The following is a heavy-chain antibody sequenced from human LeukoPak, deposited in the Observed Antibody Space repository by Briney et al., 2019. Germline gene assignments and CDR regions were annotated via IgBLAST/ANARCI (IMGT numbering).Heavy chain of an antibody. J-gene: IGHJ6*04. CDR2: ISFSSATI. CDR1: GFTFSSYS. D-gene: IGHD3-10*02. CDR3: AELGITMIGGV. Sequence: GGSLRLSCEASGFTFSSYSMNWVRQAPGKGLEWVSYISFSSATIHYADSVKGRFTISRDNAKNSLYLQLNSLRAEDTAVYYCAELGITMIGGVWGKGTTVTISS. V-gene: IGHV3-48*01.